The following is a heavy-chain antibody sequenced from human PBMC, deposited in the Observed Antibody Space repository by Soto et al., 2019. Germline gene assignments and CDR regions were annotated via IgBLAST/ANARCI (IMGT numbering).Heavy chain of an antibody. CDR2: ISHDGSNN. J-gene: IGHJ5*02. Sequence: QVHLVESGGGVVQPGRSLRLSCAASGFTFSSYAMHWVRQAPGKGLEWVAHISHDGSNNYYADSVKGRFNIPRANSKNMVYLQMNSLTVDDTAVYCCARDRSLVVVAPGSWGEGTLVTVAS. CDR1: GFTFSSYA. V-gene: IGHV3-30-3*01. D-gene: IGHD2-2*01. CDR3: ARDRSLVVVAPGS.